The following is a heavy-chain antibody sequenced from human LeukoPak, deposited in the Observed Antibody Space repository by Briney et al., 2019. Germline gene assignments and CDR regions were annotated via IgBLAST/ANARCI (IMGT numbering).Heavy chain of an antibody. CDR1: GYTFTSYA. V-gene: IGHV7-4-1*02. CDR3: ARDSALMVYAIEDY. J-gene: IGHJ4*02. D-gene: IGHD2-8*01. Sequence: GASVKVSCKASGYTFTSYAMNWVRQAPGQGLEWMGWINTNTGNPTYAQGFTGRFVFSLDTSVSTAYLQISSLKAEDTAVYYCARDSALMVYAIEDYWGQGTLVTVSS. CDR2: INTNTGNP.